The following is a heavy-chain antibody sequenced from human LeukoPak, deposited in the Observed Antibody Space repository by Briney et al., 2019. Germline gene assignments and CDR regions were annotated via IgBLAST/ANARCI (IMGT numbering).Heavy chain of an antibody. J-gene: IGHJ4*02. V-gene: IGHV4-59*01. Sequence: SETLSLTCAVYGGSFSGYYWSWIRQPPGKGLEWIGYIYYSGSTNYNPSLKSRVTISVDTSKNQFSLKLSSVTAADTAVYYCARASYYDFWSGDNPHFDYWGQGTLVTVSS. CDR2: IYYSGST. CDR1: GGSFSGYY. CDR3: ARASYYDFWSGDNPHFDY. D-gene: IGHD3-3*01.